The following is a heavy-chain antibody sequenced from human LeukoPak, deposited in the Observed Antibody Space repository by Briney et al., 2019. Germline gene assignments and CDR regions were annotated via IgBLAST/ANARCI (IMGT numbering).Heavy chain of an antibody. CDR2: IKSDGSTT. D-gene: IGHD5-18*01. CDR3: ARVVDTHFDY. CDR1: GFTFSSYW. J-gene: IGHJ4*02. Sequence: GGSLRLSRAASGFTFSSYWMHWVRQAPGKGLVWVSRIKSDGSTTTYADSVKGRFTISRDNAKNTLYLQMNSLRAEDTAVYYCARVVDTHFDYWGQGTLVTVSS. V-gene: IGHV3-74*01.